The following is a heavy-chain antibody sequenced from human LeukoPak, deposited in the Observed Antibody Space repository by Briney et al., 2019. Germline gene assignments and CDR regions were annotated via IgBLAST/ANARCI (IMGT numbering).Heavy chain of an antibody. J-gene: IGHJ4*02. CDR1: GCTFTGYY. CDR2: INPNSGGT. V-gene: IGHV1-2*02. CDR3: AREVGQWLVHIDY. D-gene: IGHD6-19*01. Sequence: ASVEVSCKASGCTFTGYYMHWVRQAPGQGLEWMGWINPNSGGTNYAQKFQGRVTMTRDTSISTAYMELSRLRSDDTAVYYCAREVGQWLVHIDYWGQGTLVTVSS.